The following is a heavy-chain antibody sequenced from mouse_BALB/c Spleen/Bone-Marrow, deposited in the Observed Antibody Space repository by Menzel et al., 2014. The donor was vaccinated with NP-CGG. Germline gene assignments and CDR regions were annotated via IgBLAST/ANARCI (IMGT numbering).Heavy chain of an antibody. CDR1: GFNIKDTY. CDR2: IDPANGNT. CDR3: ASYYYGRAWFAY. J-gene: IGHJ3*01. V-gene: IGHV14-3*02. Sequence: EVKLQESGAELVKPGASVKLSCTASGFNIKDTYMHWVKRRPEQGLEWIGRIDPANGNTKYDPKFQGKATITADTSSNTAYLQLSSLTSEDTAVYYCASYYYGRAWFAYWGQGTLVTVSA. D-gene: IGHD1-1*01.